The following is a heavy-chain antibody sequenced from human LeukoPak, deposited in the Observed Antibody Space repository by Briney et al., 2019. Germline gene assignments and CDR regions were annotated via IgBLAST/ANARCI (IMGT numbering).Heavy chain of an antibody. Sequence: ASVKVSCKASGYAFTSYGISWVRQAPGQGLEWMGWIIAYNGNTNYAPKLQGRVTMTTDTSTSTAYMELRSLRSDDTAVYYCAREDCSGGSCYSLSLTPVFHVFDIWGQGTMVTVSS. CDR2: IIAYNGNT. CDR3: AREDCSGGSCYSLSLTPVFHVFDI. CDR1: GYAFTSYG. V-gene: IGHV1-18*01. D-gene: IGHD2-15*01. J-gene: IGHJ3*02.